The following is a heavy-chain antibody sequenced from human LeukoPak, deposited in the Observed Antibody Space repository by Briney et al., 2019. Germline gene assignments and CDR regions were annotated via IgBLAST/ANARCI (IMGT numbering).Heavy chain of an antibody. V-gene: IGHV3-11*04. Sequence: GGSLRLSCAASGFPFSDCYMSWIRQGPGKGLEWVSYISTSGTTIHYADSVKGRFTISRDNAKNSLYLQMNSLRAEDTAVYYCARDYGGSSPFDYWGQGTLVTVSS. CDR1: GFPFSDCY. CDR2: ISTSGTTI. CDR3: ARDYGGSSPFDY. D-gene: IGHD4-23*01. J-gene: IGHJ4*02.